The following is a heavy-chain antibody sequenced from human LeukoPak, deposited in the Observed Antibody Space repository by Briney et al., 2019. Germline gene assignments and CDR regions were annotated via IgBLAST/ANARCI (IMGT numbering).Heavy chain of an antibody. Sequence: GASVTVSCKASGYTFTSYGITWVRQAPGQGLEWMGWISAYNGNTNYAQKLQGRVTMTTDTSTSTAYMELRSLRSDDTAVYYCARPPLYSNYVFYYGMDAWGQGTTVTVSS. V-gene: IGHV1-18*01. CDR3: ARPPLYSNYVFYYGMDA. CDR2: ISAYNGNT. D-gene: IGHD4-11*01. J-gene: IGHJ6*02. CDR1: GYTFTSYG.